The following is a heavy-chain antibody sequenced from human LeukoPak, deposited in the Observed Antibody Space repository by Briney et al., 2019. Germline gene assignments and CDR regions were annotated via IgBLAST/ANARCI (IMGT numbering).Heavy chain of an antibody. Sequence: PSETLSLTCTVSGGSISSSSYYWGWIRQPPGKGLEWIGSIYYSGSTYYNPSLKSRVTISVDTSKNQFSLKLSSVTAADTAVYYCATTEYSSGWYVNYWGQGTLVTVSS. CDR3: ATTEYSSGWYVNY. D-gene: IGHD6-19*01. CDR2: IYYSGST. J-gene: IGHJ4*02. CDR1: GGSISSSSYY. V-gene: IGHV4-39*01.